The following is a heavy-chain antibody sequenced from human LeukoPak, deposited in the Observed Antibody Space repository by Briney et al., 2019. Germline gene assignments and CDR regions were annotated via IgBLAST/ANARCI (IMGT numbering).Heavy chain of an antibody. D-gene: IGHD6-13*01. J-gene: IGHJ4*02. CDR1: GFTFSSYA. CDR2: ISYDGSNK. V-gene: IGHV3-30-3*01. Sequence: PGRSLRLSCAASGFTFSSYAMHWVRQAPGKGLEWVAVISYDGSNKYYADSVKGRFTISRDNSKNTLYLQMSSLRAEDTAVYYCARSVQQLAYYFDYWGQGTLVTVSS. CDR3: ARSVQQLAYYFDY.